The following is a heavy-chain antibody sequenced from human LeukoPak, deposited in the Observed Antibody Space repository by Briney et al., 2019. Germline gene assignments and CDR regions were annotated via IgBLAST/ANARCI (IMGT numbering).Heavy chain of an antibody. CDR3: ANNFDY. CDR1: GFTFSSYS. J-gene: IGHJ4*02. CDR2: IWYDGSNK. Sequence: GGSLRLSCAASGFTFSSYSMNWVRQAPGKGLEWVAVIWYDGSNKYYADPVKGRFTISRDNSKNTLYLQMNSLRAEDTAVYYCANNFDYWGQGTLVTVSS. V-gene: IGHV3-33*08.